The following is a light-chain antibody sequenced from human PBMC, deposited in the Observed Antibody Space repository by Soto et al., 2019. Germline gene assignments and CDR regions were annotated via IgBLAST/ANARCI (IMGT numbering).Light chain of an antibody. CDR2: DTL. J-gene: IGKJ1*01. CDR3: HQYNNWPPWT. Sequence: ETLMRQSPATLSVHTGETATLSCRASQSVSSNLAWYQQRPGEAPSLLIYDTLTRATGIPARFRGNGSGTEFTLTISGLQSEDSALYYCHQYNNWPPWTFGPGTKVDI. CDR1: QSVSSN. V-gene: IGKV3-15*01.